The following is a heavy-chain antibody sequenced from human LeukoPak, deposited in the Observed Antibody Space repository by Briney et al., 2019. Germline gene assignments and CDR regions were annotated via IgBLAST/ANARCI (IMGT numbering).Heavy chain of an antibody. V-gene: IGHV3-15*01. CDR3: TTVWGSSGWYYFDY. D-gene: IGHD6-19*01. CDR1: GFTFSNAW. Sequence: PGGSLRLSCAASGFTFSNAWMSWVRQAPGKGLEWVGRIKSKTDGGTTDYAAPVKGGFTISRDDSKNTLYLQMNSLKTEDTAVYYCTTVWGSSGWYYFDYWGQGTLVTVSS. J-gene: IGHJ4*02. CDR2: IKSKTDGGTT.